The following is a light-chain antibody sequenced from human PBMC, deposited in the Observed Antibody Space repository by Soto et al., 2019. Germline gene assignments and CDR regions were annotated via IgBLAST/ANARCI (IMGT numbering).Light chain of an antibody. Sequence: EIVMTPSPATLSVSPGERATISCRASQSVSTTLAWYQQKHGQAPRLLIFDASTRATGIPARFSGSGSGTEFTLTISSLQSEDFAVYYCQQYNNWPPITFGQGTRLEIK. V-gene: IGKV3-15*01. CDR3: QQYNNWPPIT. CDR1: QSVSTT. J-gene: IGKJ5*01. CDR2: DAS.